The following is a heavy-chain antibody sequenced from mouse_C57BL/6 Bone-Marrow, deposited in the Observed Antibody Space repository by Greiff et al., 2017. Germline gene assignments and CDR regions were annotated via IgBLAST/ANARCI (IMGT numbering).Heavy chain of an antibody. CDR2: IWGVGST. V-gene: IGHV2-6*01. Sequence: VAPSQSLSITCTVSGFSLTSYGVDWVRQSPGKGLEWLGVIWGVGSTNYNSALKSRLSISKDNSKSQVFLKMNSLQTDDTAMYYCASLLPQGAYWGQGTLVTVSA. CDR1: GFSLTSYG. D-gene: IGHD2-1*01. J-gene: IGHJ3*01. CDR3: ASLLPQGAY.